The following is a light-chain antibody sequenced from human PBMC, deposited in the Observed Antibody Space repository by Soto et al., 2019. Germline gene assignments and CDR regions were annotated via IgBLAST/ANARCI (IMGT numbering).Light chain of an antibody. V-gene: IGKV3-11*01. CDR3: QHRDDWPPVAT. Sequence: IFLTQSPATLSLSPGERATLSCRASQSVGNHLAWYQQRPGQAPRLLIYDASNRATGVPARFSGFGSGTDFTLIIYSLEPQDSAVYYCQHRDDWPPVATFGGGTKVEIK. CDR2: DAS. J-gene: IGKJ4*01. CDR1: QSVGNH.